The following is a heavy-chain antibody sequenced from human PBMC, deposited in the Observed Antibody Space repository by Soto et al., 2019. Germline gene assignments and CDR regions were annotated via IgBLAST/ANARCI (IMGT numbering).Heavy chain of an antibody. J-gene: IGHJ3*02. V-gene: IGHV1-69*01. D-gene: IGHD4-17*01. CDR2: IIPIFGTA. Sequence: CSQASGRTFDDKAVSGVRQEHRPWLEWMGGIIPIFGTANYAQKFQGRVTITADESTSTAYRELSSLRSEDTAVYYCARDGYGVSPTRPDAFDIGGQGTMVNV. CDR3: ARDGYGVSPTRPDAFDI. CDR1: GRTFDDKA.